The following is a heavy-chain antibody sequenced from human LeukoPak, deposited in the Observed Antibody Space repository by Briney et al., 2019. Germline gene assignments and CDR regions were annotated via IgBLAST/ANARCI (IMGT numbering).Heavy chain of an antibody. CDR1: GGSFSGYC. Sequence: SETLSVTCAVYGGSFSGYCWSWIRQPPGKGLEWIGEINQSGSTNYNPSLKSRVTISVDTSKNQFSLKLSSVTAADTAVYYCARVAGGHLTGYDYWGQGTLVTVSS. V-gene: IGHV4-34*01. CDR2: INQSGST. J-gene: IGHJ4*02. D-gene: IGHD3-9*01. CDR3: ARVAGGHLTGYDY.